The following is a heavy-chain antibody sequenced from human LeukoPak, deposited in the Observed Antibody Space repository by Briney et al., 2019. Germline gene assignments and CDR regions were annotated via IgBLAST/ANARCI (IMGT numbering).Heavy chain of an antibody. CDR3: ASGAPHYDSSGYYLYYFDY. Sequence: SVKVSCKASGGTFRNYAISWVRQAPGQGLKWMGGIIPIFGTANYAQKFQGRVTITTDESTSTAYMELSSLRSEDTAVYYCASGAPHYDSSGYYLYYFDYWGQGTLVTVSS. CDR2: IIPIFGTA. CDR1: GGTFRNYA. D-gene: IGHD3-22*01. V-gene: IGHV1-69*05. J-gene: IGHJ4*02.